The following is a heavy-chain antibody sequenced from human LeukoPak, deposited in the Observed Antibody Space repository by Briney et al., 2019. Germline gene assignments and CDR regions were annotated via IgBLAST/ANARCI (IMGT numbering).Heavy chain of an antibody. V-gene: IGHV1-69*13. D-gene: IGHD3-9*01. CDR2: IIPIFGTA. Sequence: SVKVSCKASGGTFSSYAISWVRQAPGQGLEWMGGIIPIFGTANYAQKFQGRVTITADESTSTAYMELSSLRSEDTAVYYCTRAAYYDILTGYYWFDPWGQGTLVTVSS. J-gene: IGHJ5*02. CDR1: GGTFSSYA. CDR3: TRAAYYDILTGYYWFDP.